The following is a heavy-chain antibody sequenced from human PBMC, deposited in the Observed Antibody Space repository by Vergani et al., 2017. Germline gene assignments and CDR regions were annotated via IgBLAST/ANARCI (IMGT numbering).Heavy chain of an antibody. D-gene: IGHD2-2*02. CDR2: INAGNGNT. CDR1: GYTFTSYA. CDR3: ARVCSSTSCYTGRVYYYYYGMDV. V-gene: IGHV1-3*01. Sequence: QVQLVQSGAEVKKPGASVKVSCKASGYTFTSYAMHWVRQAPGQRLEWMGWINAGNGNTKYSQKFQGRVTITRDTSASTAYMELSSLRSEDTAVYYCARVCSSTSCYTGRVYYYYYGMDVWGQGTMVTVSS. J-gene: IGHJ6*02.